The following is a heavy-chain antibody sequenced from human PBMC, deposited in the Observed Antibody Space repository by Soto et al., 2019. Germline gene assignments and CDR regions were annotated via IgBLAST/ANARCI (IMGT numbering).Heavy chain of an antibody. Sequence: EVQLLESGGGLVQPGGSVRLSCAASGFTFSTYAMNWGRQAPGNGLEWVLAISGSGGSIHYADSVKGRFTISRDNAKNTLYLQMNTLRDEDTAVYHCVKGYWKGDVWGQGTTVTVSS. V-gene: IGHV3-23*01. J-gene: IGHJ6*02. D-gene: IGHD1-1*01. CDR1: GFTFSTYA. CDR2: ISGSGGSI. CDR3: VKGYWKGDV.